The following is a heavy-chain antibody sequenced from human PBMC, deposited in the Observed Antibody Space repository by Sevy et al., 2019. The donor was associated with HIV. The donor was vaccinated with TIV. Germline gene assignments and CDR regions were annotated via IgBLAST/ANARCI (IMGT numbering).Heavy chain of an antibody. J-gene: IGHJ4*02. D-gene: IGHD2-2*02. CDR1: GFSLETYW. CDR2: IKEDDTVK. Sequence: GGSLRLSCAASGFSLETYWMNWVRQAPGKPLEWVANIKEDDTVKYYVDSVKARFTIFRDNGRNLVYLVMNNLRVEDTALYYCVRAIQSEGSFWGQGTLVTVSS. CDR3: VRAIQSEGSF. V-gene: IGHV3-7*04.